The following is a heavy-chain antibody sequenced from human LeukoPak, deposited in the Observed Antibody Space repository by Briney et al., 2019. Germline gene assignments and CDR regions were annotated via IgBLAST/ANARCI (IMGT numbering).Heavy chain of an antibody. J-gene: IGHJ4*02. V-gene: IGHV3-23*01. CDR3: AKTCGPTATHPDY. Sequence: PGGSLRLSCAAAGFTFSHYAMTWVRQDPGKGPEWVSAIYGGGGITFYADSVRGRFTISRDDSRDTLYLQMNRLRADDTAVYYCAKTCGPTATHPDYWGQGTLVTVSS. CDR1: GFTFSHYA. CDR2: IYGGGGIT.